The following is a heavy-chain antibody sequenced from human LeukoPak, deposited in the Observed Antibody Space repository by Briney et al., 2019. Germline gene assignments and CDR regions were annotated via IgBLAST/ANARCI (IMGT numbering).Heavy chain of an antibody. CDR1: GFTFSSYG. D-gene: IGHD6-19*01. V-gene: IGHV3-23*01. Sequence: GGSLRLSCAASGFTFSSYGMSWVRQAPGKGLEWVSAISGSGGSTYYADSVKGRFTISRDNAKNSLYLQMNSLRAEDTAVYYCARDGIAVAGTGAFDIWGQGTMVTVSS. CDR3: ARDGIAVAGTGAFDI. CDR2: ISGSGGST. J-gene: IGHJ3*02.